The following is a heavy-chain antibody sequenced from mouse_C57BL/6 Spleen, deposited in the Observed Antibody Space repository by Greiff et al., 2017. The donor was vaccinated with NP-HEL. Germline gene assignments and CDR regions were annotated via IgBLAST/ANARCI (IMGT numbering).Heavy chain of an antibody. CDR1: GFTFSSYA. Sequence: EVKVVESGGGLVKPGGSLKLSCAASGFTFSSYAMSWVRQTPEKRLEWVATISDGGSYTYYPDNVKGRFTISRDNAKNNLYLQMSHLKSEDTAMYYCAREGDYDASYAMDYWGQGTSVTVSS. V-gene: IGHV5-4*01. D-gene: IGHD2-4*01. CDR3: AREGDYDASYAMDY. CDR2: ISDGGSYT. J-gene: IGHJ4*01.